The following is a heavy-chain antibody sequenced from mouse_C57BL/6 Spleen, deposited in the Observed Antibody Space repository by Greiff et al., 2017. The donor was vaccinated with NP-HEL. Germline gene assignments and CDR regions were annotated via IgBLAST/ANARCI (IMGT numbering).Heavy chain of an antibody. CDR3: ARSDGSSMDY. Sequence: QVQLQQSGAELARPGASVKMSCKASGYTFTSYTMHWVKQRPGKGLEWIGYINPSSGYTKYNQKFKDKATLTADKYSSTAYMQLSSLTSEDSAVYYCARSDGSSMDYWGQGTSVTVSS. J-gene: IGHJ4*01. D-gene: IGHD2-3*01. V-gene: IGHV1-4*01. CDR1: GYTFTSYT. CDR2: INPSSGYT.